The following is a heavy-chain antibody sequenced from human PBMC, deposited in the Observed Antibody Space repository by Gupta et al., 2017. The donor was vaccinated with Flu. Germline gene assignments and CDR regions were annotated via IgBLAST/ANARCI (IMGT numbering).Heavy chain of an antibody. V-gene: IGHV1-69*01. Sequence: QVQLVQSGAEVKKPGSSVKVSCKASGVTFSSYAINWVRQAPGQGLEWMGGIIPVFGQTNYVHKFQGRVTITADESTSTAYMELSSLRSEDTAVYYCARKGGGHCSGGTCYAFDCWGQGTLVIGSS. D-gene: IGHD2-15*01. CDR2: IIPVFGQT. CDR3: ARKGGGHCSGGTCYAFDC. J-gene: IGHJ4*02. CDR1: GVTFSSYA.